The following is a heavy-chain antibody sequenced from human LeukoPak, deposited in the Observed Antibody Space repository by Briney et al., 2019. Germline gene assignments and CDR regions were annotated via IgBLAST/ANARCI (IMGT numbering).Heavy chain of an antibody. Sequence: GGSLRLSCAASGFTFSSYWMHWVRQAPGKGLEWVSAISGSGGSTYYADSVKGRFTISRDNSKNTLYLQMNSLRAEDTAVYYCAKDLSGSYFDYWGQGTLVTVSS. CDR1: GFTFSSYW. CDR3: AKDLSGSYFDY. CDR2: ISGSGGST. J-gene: IGHJ4*02. V-gene: IGHV3-23*01. D-gene: IGHD1-26*01.